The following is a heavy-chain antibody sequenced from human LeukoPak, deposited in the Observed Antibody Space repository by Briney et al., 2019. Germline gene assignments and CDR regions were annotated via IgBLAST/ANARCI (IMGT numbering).Heavy chain of an antibody. D-gene: IGHD6-19*01. CDR3: AREDSSGQQRPFDY. J-gene: IGHJ4*02. CDR2: TYYRSKWYY. Sequence: SQTLSLTCAISGDSVSSNSAAWDWIRQSPSRGLEWLGRTYYRSKWYYDYAVSVKSRITINPDTSKNQFSLQLNSVTPEDTAVYYCAREDSSGQQRPFDYWGQGTQVTVSS. V-gene: IGHV6-1*01. CDR1: GDSVSSNSAA.